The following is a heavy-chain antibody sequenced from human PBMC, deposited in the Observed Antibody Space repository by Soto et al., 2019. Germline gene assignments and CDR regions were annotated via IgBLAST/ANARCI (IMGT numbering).Heavy chain of an antibody. J-gene: IGHJ5*02. Sequence: EVQLVESGGGLVKPGGSLRLSCAGSGFTFSSYSMNWVRQAPGKGLEWVSSISSGSSDKYYADSVKGRFTISRDNAKNSLYLQMNTLSAEDMAVYYWARGGAGWFDPWGQGILVTVAS. CDR3: ARGGAGWFDP. CDR2: ISSGSSDK. V-gene: IGHV3-21*01. CDR1: GFTFSSYS. D-gene: IGHD3-16*01.